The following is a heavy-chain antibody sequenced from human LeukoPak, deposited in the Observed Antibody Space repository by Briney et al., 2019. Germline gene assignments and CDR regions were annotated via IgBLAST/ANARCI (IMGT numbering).Heavy chain of an antibody. Sequence: GGSLRLSCAASGFTVSSNYMSWVRQAPGKGLEWVSVIYSGGSTYYADSVKGRFTISRDNSKNTLYLQMNSLRAEDTAVYYCARGGDCSSTSCYPTDYYYYGMDVWGQGTTVTVSS. V-gene: IGHV3-66*01. J-gene: IGHJ6*02. D-gene: IGHD2-2*01. CDR2: IYSGGST. CDR3: ARGGDCSSTSCYPTDYYYYGMDV. CDR1: GFTVSSNY.